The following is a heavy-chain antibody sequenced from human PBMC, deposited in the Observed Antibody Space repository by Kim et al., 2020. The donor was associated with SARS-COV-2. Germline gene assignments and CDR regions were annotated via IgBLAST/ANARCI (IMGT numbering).Heavy chain of an antibody. J-gene: IGHJ5*02. Sequence: SYAQKFQGRVTMTRDTSTSTVYMELSSLRSEDTAVYYCARDGSGHWFDPWGQGTLVTVSS. CDR3: ARDGSGHWFDP. V-gene: IGHV1-46*01.